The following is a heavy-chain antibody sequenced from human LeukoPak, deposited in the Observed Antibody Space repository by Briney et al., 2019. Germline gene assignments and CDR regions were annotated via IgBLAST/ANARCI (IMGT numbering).Heavy chain of an antibody. CDR3: ARGGDKNVM. CDR1: GFTFSEYW. CDR2: IKEDGGQK. V-gene: IGHV3-7*03. D-gene: IGHD3-10*01. J-gene: IGHJ4*02. Sequence: PGGSLRLSCVVSGFTFSEYWMTWVRQPPGKGLEWVANIKEDGGQKHYVDSVKGRFTIFRDNAKNTLYLQMDSLRAEDTAVYYCARGGDKNVMGGQGTLVTVSS.